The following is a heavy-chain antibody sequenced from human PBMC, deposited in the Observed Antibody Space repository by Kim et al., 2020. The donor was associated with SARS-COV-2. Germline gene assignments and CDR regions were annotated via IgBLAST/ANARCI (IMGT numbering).Heavy chain of an antibody. CDR1: GFTFSSYA. CDR2: ISYDGSDK. D-gene: IGHD3-9*01. CDR3: ASETRYYDILTGFDY. V-gene: IGHV3-30*04. Sequence: GGSLRLSCAASGFTFSSYAMHWVRQAPGKGLEWVSVISYDGSDKYYADSVKGRFTISRDNSQNTLYLQMNSLRAEDTAVYYCASETRYYDILTGFDYWGQGTLVTVSS. J-gene: IGHJ4*02.